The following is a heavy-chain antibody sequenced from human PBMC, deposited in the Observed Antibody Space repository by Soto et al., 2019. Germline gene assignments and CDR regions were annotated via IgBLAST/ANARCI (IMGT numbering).Heavy chain of an antibody. CDR3: ARKAYCGGDCFVHDP. CDR2: IYYSGST. CDR1: GGSVSSGSYY. J-gene: IGHJ5*02. Sequence: SETLSLTCTVSGGSVSSGSYYWSWIRQPPGKGLEWIGYIYYSGSTNYNPSLKSRVTISVDTSKNQFSLKLSSVTAADTAVYYCARKAYCGGDCFVHDPWGQGTLVTVSS. V-gene: IGHV4-61*01. D-gene: IGHD2-21*02.